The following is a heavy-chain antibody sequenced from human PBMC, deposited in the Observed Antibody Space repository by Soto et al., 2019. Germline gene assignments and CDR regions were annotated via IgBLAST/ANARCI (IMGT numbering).Heavy chain of an antibody. Sequence: SETLSLTCAVSGGSISSSNWWSWVRQPPGKGLEWIGEIYHSGSTNYNPSLKSRVTISVDKSKNQFSLKLSSVTAADTAVYYCARDQKRITMVRGVIIHYYYGMDVWGQGTTVTVSS. D-gene: IGHD3-10*01. CDR1: GGSISSSNW. CDR3: ARDQKRITMVRGVIIHYYYGMDV. J-gene: IGHJ6*02. V-gene: IGHV4-4*02. CDR2: IYHSGST.